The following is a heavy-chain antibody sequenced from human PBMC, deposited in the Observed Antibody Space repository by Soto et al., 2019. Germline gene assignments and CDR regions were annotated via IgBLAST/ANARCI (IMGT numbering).Heavy chain of an antibody. CDR3: ARGGGYDSFDY. J-gene: IGHJ4*02. Sequence: PSETLSLTCTVSGGSVSSGSYYWSWIRQPPGKGLEWIGYIYYSGSTNYNPSFKSRLTMPIDRTRNQFSLKLSSVTAADMAVYYCARGGGYDSFDYWGQGVLVTVSS. CDR2: IYYSGST. D-gene: IGHD5-12*01. V-gene: IGHV4-61*01. CDR1: GGSVSSGSYY.